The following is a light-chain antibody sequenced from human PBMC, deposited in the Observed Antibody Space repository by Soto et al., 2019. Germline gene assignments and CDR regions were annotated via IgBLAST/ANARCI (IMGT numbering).Light chain of an antibody. V-gene: IGKV4-1*01. CDR1: QSVLYSSNNKNY. Sequence: DIVMTQSPDSLAVSLGERATINCKYSQSVLYSSNNKNYLAWYQQKPGQHPKLLIYWASTRESVVPDRFSGSGSGTDFTLTISSLQAEDVAVYYCQQYYSTPLTFGGGTKVEIK. J-gene: IGKJ4*01. CDR3: QQYYSTPLT. CDR2: WAS.